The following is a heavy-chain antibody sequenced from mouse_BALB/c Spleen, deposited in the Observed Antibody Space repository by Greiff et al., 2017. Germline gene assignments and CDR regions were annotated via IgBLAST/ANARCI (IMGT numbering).Heavy chain of an antibody. Sequence: EVHLVESGGGLVQPGGSRKLSCAASGFTFSSFGMHWVRQAPEKGLEWVAYISSGSSTIYYADTVKGRFTISRDNPKNTLFLQMTSLRSEDTAMYYCAREGTGTAGDAMDYWGQGTSVTVSA. CDR2: ISSGSSTI. CDR1: GFTFSSFG. J-gene: IGHJ4*01. V-gene: IGHV5-17*02. D-gene: IGHD4-1*01. CDR3: AREGTGTAGDAMDY.